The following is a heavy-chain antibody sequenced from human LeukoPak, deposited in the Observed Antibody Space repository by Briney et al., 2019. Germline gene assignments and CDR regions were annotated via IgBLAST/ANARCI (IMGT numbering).Heavy chain of an antibody. D-gene: IGHD3-22*01. V-gene: IGHV4-34*01. CDR3: ARSPKYYYDSSGYYSGRNWFDP. J-gene: IGHJ5*02. CDR1: GGSFSGCY. CDR2: INHSGST. Sequence: SETLSLTCAVYGGSFSGCYWSWIRQPPGKGLEWIGEINHSGSTNYNPSLKSRVTISVDTSKNQFSLKLSSVTAADTAVYYCARSPKYYYDSSGYYSGRNWFDPWGQGTLVTVSS.